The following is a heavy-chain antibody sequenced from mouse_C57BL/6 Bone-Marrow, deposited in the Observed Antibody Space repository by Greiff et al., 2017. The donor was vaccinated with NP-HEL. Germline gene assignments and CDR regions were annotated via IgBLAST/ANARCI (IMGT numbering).Heavy chain of an antibody. Sequence: EVKLVESGGGLVQSKGSLKLSCAASGFSFNTYAMNWVRQAPGKGLEWVARIRSKSNNYATYYADSVKDRFTISRDDSESMLYLQMNNLKTEDTAMYYCVSPRYYSNYAWFAYWGQGTLVTVSA. CDR2: IRSKSNNYAT. J-gene: IGHJ3*01. CDR1: GFSFNTYA. D-gene: IGHD2-5*01. CDR3: VSPRYYSNYAWFAY. V-gene: IGHV10-1*01.